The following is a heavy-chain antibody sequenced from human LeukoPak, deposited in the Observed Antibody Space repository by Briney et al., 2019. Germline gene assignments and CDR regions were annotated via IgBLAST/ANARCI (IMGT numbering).Heavy chain of an antibody. V-gene: IGHV4-39*01. J-gene: IGHJ6*03. D-gene: IGHD2-2*02. CDR1: GGSISSSSYY. Sequence: PSETLSLTCTVSGGSISSSSYYWGWIRQPPEKGLEWIGSIYYSGSTYYNPPLKSRVTISVDTSKNQFSLKLSSVTAADTAVYYCARHPLYPYYYYYVDVWGKGTTVTVSS. CDR3: ARHPLYPYYYYYVDV. CDR2: IYYSGST.